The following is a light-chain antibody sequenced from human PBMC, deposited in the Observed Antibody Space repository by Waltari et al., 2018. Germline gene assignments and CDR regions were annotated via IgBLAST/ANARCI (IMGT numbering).Light chain of an antibody. V-gene: IGLV2-14*03. CDR1: SSDVGGYNY. CDR3: GSYTTRATHV. Sequence: QSALTQPASVSGSPGQSITISCTGTSSDVGGYNYVSWYQQHPGTTPKLIIFAVNRRPSGVSHRFSGSKSGNTASLTISGLQAEDEADYYCGSYTTRATHVFGIGTKVTVL. J-gene: IGLJ1*01. CDR2: AVN.